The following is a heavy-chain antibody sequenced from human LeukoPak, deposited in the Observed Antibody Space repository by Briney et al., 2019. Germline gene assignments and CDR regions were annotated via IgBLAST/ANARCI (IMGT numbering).Heavy chain of an antibody. V-gene: IGHV4-4*07. CDR2: IYTSGST. J-gene: IGHJ6*03. CDR3: ARGIVVVPAATKYYYYYMDV. D-gene: IGHD2-2*01. CDR1: GGSISSYY. Sequence: PSETLSLTCTVSGGSISSYYWSWIRQPAGKGLEWIGRIYTSGSTNYNPSLKSRVTMSVDTSKNQFSLKLSSVTAADTAVYYCARGIVVVPAATKYYYYYMDVWGKGTTVTVSS.